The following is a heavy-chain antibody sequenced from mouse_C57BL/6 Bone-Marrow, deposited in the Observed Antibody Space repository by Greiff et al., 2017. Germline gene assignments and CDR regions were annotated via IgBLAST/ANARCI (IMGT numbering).Heavy chain of an antibody. CDR1: GYTFTSYG. V-gene: IGHV1-81*01. CDR3: ARDYYGSRGAY. Sequence: QVQLQQSGAELARPGASVKLSCTASGYTFTSYGISWVKQRTGQGLEWIGEIYPRSGNTYYNEKFKGKATLTADKSSSTAYMELRSLSSEDSAVYFCARDYYGSRGAYWGQGTLVTVSA. J-gene: IGHJ3*01. CDR2: IYPRSGNT. D-gene: IGHD1-1*01.